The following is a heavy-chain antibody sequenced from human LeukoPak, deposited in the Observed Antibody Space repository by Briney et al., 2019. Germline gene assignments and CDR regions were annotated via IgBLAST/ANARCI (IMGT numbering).Heavy chain of an antibody. V-gene: IGHV3-30*18. D-gene: IGHD2-2*01. CDR1: GFTFSSYG. J-gene: IGHJ5*02. Sequence: GGSLRLSCAASGFTFSSYGMNWVRQAPGKGLEWVAVISYDGSNKYYADSVKGRFTISRDNSKNTLYLQMNSLRAEDTAVYYCAKDVPWFDPWGQGTLVTVSS. CDR2: ISYDGSNK. CDR3: AKDVPWFDP.